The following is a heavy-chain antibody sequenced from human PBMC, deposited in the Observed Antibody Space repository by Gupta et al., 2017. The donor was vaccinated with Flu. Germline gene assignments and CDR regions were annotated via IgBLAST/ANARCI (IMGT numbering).Heavy chain of an antibody. D-gene: IGHD6-6*01. Sequence: LEWIGYIYYSGSTNYTPSLKSRVTISVDTSKNQFSLKLSSVTAADTAVYYCARLGSLKTYSSSWHYYYYMDVWGKGTTVTVSS. V-gene: IGHV4-59*08. CDR3: ARLGSLKTYSSSWHYYYYMDV. CDR2: IYYSGST. J-gene: IGHJ6*03.